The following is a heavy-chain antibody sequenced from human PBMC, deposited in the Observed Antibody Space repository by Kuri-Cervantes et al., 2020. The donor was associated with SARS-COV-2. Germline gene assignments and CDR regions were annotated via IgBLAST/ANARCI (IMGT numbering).Heavy chain of an antibody. V-gene: IGHV4-59*01. CDR2: IYYSGST. J-gene: IGHJ4*02. CDR1: GGSISSYY. D-gene: IGHD5-18*01. CDR3: ARDIGGYSYGHYFDY. Sequence: SETLSLTCTVPGGSISSYYWSWIRQPPGKGLEWIGYIYYSGSTNYNPSLKSRVTISVDTSKNQFSLKLSSVTAADTAVYYCARDIGGYSYGHYFDYWGQGTLVTVSS.